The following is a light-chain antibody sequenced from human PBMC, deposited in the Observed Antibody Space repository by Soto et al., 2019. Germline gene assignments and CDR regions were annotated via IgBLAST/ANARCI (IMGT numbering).Light chain of an antibody. Sequence: QSPGTLSLSPGERATLSCRASQSVTSNYLAWYQQKPGQAPRLLVYGASSRATGISDRFSGSGSRTDFTLTISRLEPEDFAVYYCQHYVSPPITFGQGTRLEIK. J-gene: IGKJ5*01. CDR3: QHYVSPPIT. CDR1: QSVTSNY. CDR2: GAS. V-gene: IGKV3-20*01.